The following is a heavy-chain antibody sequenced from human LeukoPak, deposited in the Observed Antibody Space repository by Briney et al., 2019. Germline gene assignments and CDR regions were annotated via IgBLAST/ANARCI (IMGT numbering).Heavy chain of an antibody. Sequence: AGGSLRLSCAASGFTFSSYGMHWVRQAPGKGLEWVAVIWYDGSNKYYADSVKGRFTISRDNSKNTLYLQMNSLRAEDTAVYYCAREPDYGDYFDYWGQGTLVTVSS. J-gene: IGHJ4*02. CDR3: AREPDYGDYFDY. CDR1: GFTFSSYG. CDR2: IWYDGSNK. V-gene: IGHV3-33*01. D-gene: IGHD4-17*01.